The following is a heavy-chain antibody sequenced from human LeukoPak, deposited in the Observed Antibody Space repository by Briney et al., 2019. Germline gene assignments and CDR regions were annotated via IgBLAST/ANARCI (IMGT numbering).Heavy chain of an antibody. CDR2: IRYDGSNK. Sequence: GGSLRLSCAASGITFSSYGMHWVRQAPGKGLEWVAFIRYDGSNKYYADSVKGRFTISRDNSKNTLYLQMNSLRAEDTAVYYCAKDLVGATAGGSYWGQGTLVTVSS. V-gene: IGHV3-30*02. D-gene: IGHD1-26*01. J-gene: IGHJ4*02. CDR1: GITFSSYG. CDR3: AKDLVGATAGGSY.